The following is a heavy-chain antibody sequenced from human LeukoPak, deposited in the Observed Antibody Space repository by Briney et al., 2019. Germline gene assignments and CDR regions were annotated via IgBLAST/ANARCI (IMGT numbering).Heavy chain of an antibody. Sequence: SETLSLTCTVSGGSISSGSYYWSWIRQHPGKGLEWIGYIYYSGSTYYNPSLKSRVTLSVDTSENQFSLKLSSVTAADTAVYYCARHLYYYDSSGYYLTDAFDIWGQGTMVTVSS. V-gene: IGHV4-31*03. J-gene: IGHJ3*02. CDR1: GGSISSGSYY. D-gene: IGHD3-22*01. CDR3: ARHLYYYDSSGYYLTDAFDI. CDR2: IYYSGST.